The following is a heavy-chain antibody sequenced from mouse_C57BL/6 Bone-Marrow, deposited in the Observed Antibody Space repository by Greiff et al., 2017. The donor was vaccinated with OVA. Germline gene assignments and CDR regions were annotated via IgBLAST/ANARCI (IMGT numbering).Heavy chain of an antibody. CDR1: GYTFTSYC. CDR3: ARGDYYGSRFAY. D-gene: IGHD1-1*01. V-gene: IGHV1-81*01. CDR2: IYPRSGST. Sequence: VQLQQSGAELARPGASVKLSCKASGYTFTSYCISWVKQRTGQGLEWIGEIYPRSGSTYYNEKFKGKATLTVDKSSSTAYMELRSLTSEDSAVYFCARGDYYGSRFAYGGRGTLVTVSA. J-gene: IGHJ3*01.